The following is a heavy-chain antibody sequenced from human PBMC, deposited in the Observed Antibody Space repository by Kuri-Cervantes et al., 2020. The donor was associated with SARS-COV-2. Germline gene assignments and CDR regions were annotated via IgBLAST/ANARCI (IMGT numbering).Heavy chain of an antibody. CDR1: GFTFASYA. CDR2: ISYDGTNK. CDR3: ARDRQRDFDF. Sequence: GESLKISCAASGFTFASYAMHWVRQAPGKGLEWVTLISYDGTNKFYADSVKGRFTISRDNSKNTLYLQMNSLRPEDTAVYYCARDRQRDFDFWGQGTLVTVSS. J-gene: IGHJ4*02. D-gene: IGHD6-25*01. V-gene: IGHV3-30-3*01.